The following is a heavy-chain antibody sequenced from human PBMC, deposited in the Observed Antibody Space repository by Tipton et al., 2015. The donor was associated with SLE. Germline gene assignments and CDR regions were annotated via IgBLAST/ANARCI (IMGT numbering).Heavy chain of an antibody. D-gene: IGHD2-21*01. Sequence: QLVQSGAEVKKPGASVKVSCKASGYSFTRHDINWVRQATGQGLEWMGWMNPNSANTGYAQKFQGRVTMTSDASTNTVYVELSWLTSDDTAVYYCAREFHGGEFDHWGQGTLVTVSS. J-gene: IGHJ5*02. V-gene: IGHV1-8*01. CDR1: GYSFTRHD. CDR3: AREFHGGEFDH. CDR2: MNPNSANT.